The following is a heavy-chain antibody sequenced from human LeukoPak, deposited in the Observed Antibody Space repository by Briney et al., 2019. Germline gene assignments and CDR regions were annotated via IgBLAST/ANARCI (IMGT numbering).Heavy chain of an antibody. V-gene: IGHV3-30*04. Sequence: PGRSLRLSCAASGFTLSSYALHWVRQAPGKGLEWVAVISYNGSNKYYADSVKGRFTISRVNSKNTLYLQMNSLRAEDTAVYYCAKEYLEWLFIYYGMDVWGQGTTVTVSS. CDR2: ISYNGSNK. CDR3: AKEYLEWLFIYYGMDV. J-gene: IGHJ6*02. CDR1: GFTLSSYA. D-gene: IGHD3-3*01.